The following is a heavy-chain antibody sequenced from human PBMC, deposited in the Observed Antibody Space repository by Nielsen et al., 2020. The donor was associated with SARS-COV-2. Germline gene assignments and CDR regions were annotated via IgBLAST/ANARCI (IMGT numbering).Heavy chain of an antibody. D-gene: IGHD6-13*01. J-gene: IGHJ6*02. CDR2: ISSSGSTI. CDR3: ARDDGYGGPYSSSWLMDV. V-gene: IGHV3-11*04. CDR1: GFTFSDYY. Sequence: GGSLRLSCAASGFTFSDYYMSWIRQAPGKGLEWVSYISSSGSTIYYADSVKGRFTISRDNAKNSLYLQMNSLRAEDTAVYYCARDDGYGGPYSSSWLMDVWGQGTTVTVSS.